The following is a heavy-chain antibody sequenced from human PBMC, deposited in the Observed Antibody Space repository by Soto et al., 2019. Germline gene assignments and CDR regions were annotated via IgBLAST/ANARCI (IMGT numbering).Heavy chain of an antibody. D-gene: IGHD1-26*01. CDR1: GFTLSSHA. Sequence: QVQLVESGGGVVQPGRSLRLSCAVSGFTLSSHAMHWVRQAPGKGLEWVALILSDGSNKYYTDSVKGRFTTSRDNSKNPMYLQMNGLSVEDTAVYYCARDDEGGSDCDLGYWGQGALVTVSS. CDR3: ARDDEGGSDCDLGY. CDR2: ILSDGSNK. V-gene: IGHV3-30-3*01. J-gene: IGHJ4*02.